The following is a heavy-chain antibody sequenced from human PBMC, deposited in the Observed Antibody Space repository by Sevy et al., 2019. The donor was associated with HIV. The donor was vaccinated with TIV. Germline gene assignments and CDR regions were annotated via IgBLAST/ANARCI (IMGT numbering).Heavy chain of an antibody. CDR3: ARSGYSSGWYFDY. D-gene: IGHD6-19*01. V-gene: IGHV3-23*01. J-gene: IGHJ4*02. CDR2: ISGSGAGT. CDR1: GFTFNSYG. Sequence: GGSLRLSCAASGFTFNSYGMSWVRQAPGKGLEWVSGISGSGAGTDYADSVKGRFTISRDNSKNTLDLQMNSLRTDDTAVYYCARSGYSSGWYFDYWGQGSLVTVSS.